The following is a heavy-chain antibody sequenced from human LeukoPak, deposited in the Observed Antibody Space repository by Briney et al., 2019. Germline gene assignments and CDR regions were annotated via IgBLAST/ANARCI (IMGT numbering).Heavy chain of an antibody. V-gene: IGHV3-48*01. CDR2: ISFSSTI. Sequence: GGSLRLSCAAAGLTFSTNSMNWVRQAPGKGLEWVSYISFSSTIYYADSVKGRFTISRDNAKNLLYLQMNSLRAEDTAVYYCAREAPRGTSSNPYYFDSWGQGTLVTVSS. J-gene: IGHJ4*02. CDR1: GLTFSTNS. CDR3: AREAPRGTSSNPYYFDS. D-gene: IGHD6-6*01.